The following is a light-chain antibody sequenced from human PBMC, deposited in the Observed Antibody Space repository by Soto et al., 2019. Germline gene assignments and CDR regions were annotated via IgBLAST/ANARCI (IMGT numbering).Light chain of an antibody. CDR2: DAS. Sequence: DIQMTQSPSTLSASVGVRVTITCRASQRISSWLAWYQQKPGKAPKLLIYDASSLESGVPSRFSGSGSGTEFTPTISSLQPDDFATCYCQQYNSYSPTFGQGTKVEVK. CDR1: QRISSW. J-gene: IGKJ1*01. CDR3: QQYNSYSPT. V-gene: IGKV1-5*01.